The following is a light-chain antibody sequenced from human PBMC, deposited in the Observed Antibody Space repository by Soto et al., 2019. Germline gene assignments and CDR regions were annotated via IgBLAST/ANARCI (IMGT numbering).Light chain of an antibody. CDR3: QQFGDLTFT. Sequence: EIKMTQSPASLSASAGDGVTITCQASQGINNYLNWYQQKPGQAPTLLIYDASGLAVGVPSRFSGSGSGTHFTLTISGLQPEDIATYYCQQFGDLTFTFGEGTRLEIK. J-gene: IGKJ5*01. CDR1: QGINNY. V-gene: IGKV1-33*01. CDR2: DAS.